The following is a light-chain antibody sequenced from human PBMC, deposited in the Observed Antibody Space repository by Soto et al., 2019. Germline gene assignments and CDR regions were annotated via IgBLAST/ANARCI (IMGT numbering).Light chain of an antibody. CDR3: QQYNSYSYT. Sequence: GDRVTITCRASQSISSWLAWYQQKPGKAPKLLIYDASSLESGVPSRFSASGSGTEFTLTISSLQPDDFAIYYCQQYNSYSYTFGQGTKLEIK. CDR1: QSISSW. V-gene: IGKV1-5*01. J-gene: IGKJ2*01. CDR2: DAS.